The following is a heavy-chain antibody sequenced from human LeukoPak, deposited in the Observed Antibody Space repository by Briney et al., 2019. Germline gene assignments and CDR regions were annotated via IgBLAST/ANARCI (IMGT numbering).Heavy chain of an antibody. D-gene: IGHD3-10*01. CDR2: ISSNGGST. CDR1: GFTFSSYA. CDR3: ARSYGSGRYYDY. V-gene: IGHV3-64*01. J-gene: IGHJ4*02. Sequence: PGGSLRLSCAASGFTFSSYAMRWVRQAPGKGLEYVSAISSNGGSTYYANSVKGRFTISRDNSKNTLYLQMGSLRAEDMAVYYCARSYGSGRYYDYWGQGTLVTVSS.